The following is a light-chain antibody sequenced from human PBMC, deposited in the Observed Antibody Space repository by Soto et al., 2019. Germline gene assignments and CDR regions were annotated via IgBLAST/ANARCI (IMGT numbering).Light chain of an antibody. CDR1: TSNIGKNY. Sequence: QSVLTQPPSVSAAAGQAVAISCSGSTSNIGKNYISWYQQFPGTAPRRLIYDNNKRPSEIPNRFSGSKFGTSATLGITGLQTGDEGTYYCATWDDSLNVWVFGGGTKVTVL. V-gene: IGLV1-51*01. J-gene: IGLJ3*02. CDR2: DNN. CDR3: ATWDDSLNVWV.